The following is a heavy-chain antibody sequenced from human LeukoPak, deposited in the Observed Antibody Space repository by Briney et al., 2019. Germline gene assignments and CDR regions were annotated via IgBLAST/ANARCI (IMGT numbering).Heavy chain of an antibody. D-gene: IGHD3-10*01. CDR1: GGTFSSYA. CDR3: ARAYYYGSGSYAFDI. J-gene: IGHJ3*02. CDR2: IIPIFGTA. Sequence: GASVKVSCKASGGTFSSYAISWVRQAPGQGLEWMGGIIPIFGTANYAQKFQGRVTITADESTSTAYMELSSLRSEDTAVYYCARAYYYGSGSYAFDIWGQGTMVTVSS. V-gene: IGHV1-69*13.